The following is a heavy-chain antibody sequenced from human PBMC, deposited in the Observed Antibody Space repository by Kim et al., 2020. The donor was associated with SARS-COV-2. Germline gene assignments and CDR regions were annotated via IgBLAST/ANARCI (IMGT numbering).Heavy chain of an antibody. CDR2: ISGSGGST. CDR3: AKDEITMIVVVITDYYYYGMDV. Sequence: GGSLRLSCAASGFTFSSYAMSWVRQAPGKGLEWVSAISGSGGSTYYADSVKGRFTISRDNSKNTLYLQMNSLRAEDTAVYYCAKDEITMIVVVITDYYYYGMDVWGQGTTVTVSS. CDR1: GFTFSSYA. D-gene: IGHD3-22*01. J-gene: IGHJ6*02. V-gene: IGHV3-23*01.